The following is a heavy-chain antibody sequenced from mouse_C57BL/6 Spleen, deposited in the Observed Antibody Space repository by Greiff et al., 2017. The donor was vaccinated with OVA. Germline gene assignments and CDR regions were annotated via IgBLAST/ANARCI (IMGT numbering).Heavy chain of an antibody. CDR3: ARPGYSVAMDY. V-gene: IGHV5-17*01. CDR1: GFTFSDYG. Sequence: EVHLVESGGGLVKPGGSLKLSCAASGFTFSDYGMHWVRQAPEKGLEWVAYISSGSSTIYYADTVKGRFTISRDNAKNTLFLQMTSLRSEDTAMYYCARPGYSVAMDYWGQGTSVTVSS. CDR2: ISSGSSTI. J-gene: IGHJ4*01. D-gene: IGHD2-3*01.